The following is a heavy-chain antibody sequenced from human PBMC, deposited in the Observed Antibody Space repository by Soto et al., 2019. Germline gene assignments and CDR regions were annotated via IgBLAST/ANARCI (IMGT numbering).Heavy chain of an antibody. J-gene: IGHJ4*02. V-gene: IGHV3-23*01. CDR3: AKGRPYYDFWSGFLTGSFDY. CDR1: GFTFSSYA. D-gene: IGHD3-3*01. CDR2: ISGSGGST. Sequence: GGSLRLSCAASGFTFSSYAMSWVRQAPGKGLEWVSAISGSGGSTYYADSVKGRFTISRDNSKNTLYLQMNSLRAEDTAVYYCAKGRPYYDFWSGFLTGSFDYWGQGTLVTVSS.